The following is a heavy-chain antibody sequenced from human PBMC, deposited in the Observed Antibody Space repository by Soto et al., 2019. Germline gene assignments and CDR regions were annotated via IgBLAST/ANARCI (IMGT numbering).Heavy chain of an antibody. D-gene: IGHD3-22*01. J-gene: IGHJ4*02. V-gene: IGHV4-39*01. CDR1: GGSITSSSYY. CDR3: MLGSGWKDFDY. CDR2: IYYSGST. Sequence: SETLSLTCTVSGGSITSSSYYWGWIRHPPGKGLEWIGSIYYSGSTYYSPSLKSRVTISVDTSKNQFSLKLSSVTAADTAVYYCMLGSGWKDFDYWGQGTLVTVSS.